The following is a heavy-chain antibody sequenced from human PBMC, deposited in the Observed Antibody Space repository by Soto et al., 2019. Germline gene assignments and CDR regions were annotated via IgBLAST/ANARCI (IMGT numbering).Heavy chain of an antibody. CDR3: ARRITIFSWFDP. Sequence: GASVKVSCKASGGTFSSYAISWVRQAPGRGLEWMGGIIPIFGTANYAQKFQGRVTITADESTSTAYMELSSLRSEDTAVYYCARRITIFSWFDPWGQGTLVTVSS. CDR1: GGTFSSYA. D-gene: IGHD3-3*01. J-gene: IGHJ5*02. V-gene: IGHV1-69*13. CDR2: IIPIFGTA.